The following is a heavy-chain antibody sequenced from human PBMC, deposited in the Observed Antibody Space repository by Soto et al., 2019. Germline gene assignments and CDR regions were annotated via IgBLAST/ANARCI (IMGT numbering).Heavy chain of an antibody. D-gene: IGHD6-19*01. CDR1: VGSIIRNNW. V-gene: IGHV4-4*02. CDR2: IYHSGST. CDR3: ARQTAEAFRSGWYMNNYFDP. J-gene: IGHJ5*02. Sequence: SETLSPSCSVSVGSIIRNNWWSCVRQPPGKGREWIGEIYHSGSTNHNPSLKSRVTTYVDTSKNQISLKLTSVTAADTAIFYCARQTAEAFRSGWYMNNYFDPWGQGILVTVSS.